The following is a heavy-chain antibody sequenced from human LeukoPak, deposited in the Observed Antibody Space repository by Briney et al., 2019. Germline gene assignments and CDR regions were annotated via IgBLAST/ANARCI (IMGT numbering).Heavy chain of an antibody. CDR3: ARVAGRRGSSLFDY. Sequence: PSEILSLTCTVSGGSISSYYWSWIRQPPGKGLEWIGYIYYSGSTNYNPSLKSRVTISVDTSKNQFSLKLSSVTAADTAVYYCARVAGRRGSSLFDYWGQGTLVTVSS. V-gene: IGHV4-59*01. J-gene: IGHJ4*02. D-gene: IGHD6-13*01. CDR2: IYYSGST. CDR1: GGSISSYY.